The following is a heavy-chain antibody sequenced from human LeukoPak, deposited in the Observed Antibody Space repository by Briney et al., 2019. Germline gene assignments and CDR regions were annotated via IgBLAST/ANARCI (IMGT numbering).Heavy chain of an antibody. J-gene: IGHJ3*02. CDR3: TRGGSYYRTMI. CDR2: IYYSGTT. D-gene: IGHD3-10*01. V-gene: IGHV4-59*01. Sequence: PSETLSLTCTVSGESMSTYYWSWIRQPPGKGLEWIGYIYYSGTTSYNPSLKSRVTISVDTSKNQFSLNLNSVTAADTAVYYCTRGGSYYRTMIWGQGTMVTVSS. CDR1: GESMSTYY.